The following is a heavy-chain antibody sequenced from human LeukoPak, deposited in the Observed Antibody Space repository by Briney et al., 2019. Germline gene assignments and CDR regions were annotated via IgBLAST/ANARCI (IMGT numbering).Heavy chain of an antibody. V-gene: IGHV3-11*01. CDR1: GFTFSDYY. Sequence: QAGGSLRLSCAASGFTFSDYYMSWIRQAPGKGLEWVSYISSSGSTIYYADSVKGRFTISRDNAKNSLYLQMNSLRAEDTAVYYCASTLSPTGVDYWGQGTLVTVSS. J-gene: IGHJ4*02. CDR3: ASTLSPTGVDY. CDR2: ISSSGSTI.